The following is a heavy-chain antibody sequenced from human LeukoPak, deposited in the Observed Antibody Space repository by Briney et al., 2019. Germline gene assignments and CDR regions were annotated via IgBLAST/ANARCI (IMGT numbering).Heavy chain of an antibody. Sequence: GASLKVSCKASGYTFTGYYMHWVRQAPGQGLEWMGWINPNSGGTNYAQKFQGRVTMTRDTSISTAYMALSRLRSDDTAVYYCARDRLPAAMRQGYNWFDPWGQGTLVTVSS. CDR1: GYTFTGYY. CDR3: ARDRLPAAMRQGYNWFDP. J-gene: IGHJ5*02. V-gene: IGHV1-2*02. D-gene: IGHD2-2*01. CDR2: INPNSGGT.